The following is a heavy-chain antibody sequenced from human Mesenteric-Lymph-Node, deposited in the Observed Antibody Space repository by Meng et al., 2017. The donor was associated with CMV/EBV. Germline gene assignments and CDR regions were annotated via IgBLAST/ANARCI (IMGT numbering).Heavy chain of an antibody. Sequence: VSGCSFGSGGFYWSWIRQDPGKGLACIGSIYYSGSTYYNPSLQSRITISVDTSKNQFSLKLSSVTAADTAIYYCARDRDGYNYLDYWGQGSLVTVSS. V-gene: IGHV4-31*02. J-gene: IGHJ4*02. D-gene: IGHD5-24*01. CDR2: IYYSGST. CDR1: GCSFGSGGFY. CDR3: ARDRDGYNYLDY.